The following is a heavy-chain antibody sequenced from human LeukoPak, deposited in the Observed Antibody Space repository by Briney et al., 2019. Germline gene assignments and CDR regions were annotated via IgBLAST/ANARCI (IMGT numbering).Heavy chain of an antibody. V-gene: IGHV3-21*01. D-gene: IGHD2-15*01. CDR2: ISSSSSYI. J-gene: IGHJ4*02. CDR3: ARDGGPRGPLHLDY. Sequence: PGGSLRLSCAASGFTFSSYSMNWVRQAPGKGLEWVSSISSSSSYIYYADSVKGRFTISRDNAKNSLYLQMNSLRAEDTAVYHCARDGGPRGPLHLDYWGQGTLVTVSS. CDR1: GFTFSSYS.